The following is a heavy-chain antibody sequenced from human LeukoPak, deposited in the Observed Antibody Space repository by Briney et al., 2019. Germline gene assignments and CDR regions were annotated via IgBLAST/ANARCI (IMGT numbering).Heavy chain of an antibody. J-gene: IGHJ5*02. V-gene: IGHV1-2*02. CDR1: GYTFTGYY. CDR3: ARDHCSGGSCYWPFDP. D-gene: IGHD2-15*01. CDR2: INPNSGGT. Sequence: ASVKVSCKASGYTFTGYYMHWVRQAPGQGLEWMGWINPNSGGTNYVQKFQGRVTMTRDTSISTAYMELSRLRSDDTAVYYCARDHCSGGSCYWPFDPWGQGTLVTVSS.